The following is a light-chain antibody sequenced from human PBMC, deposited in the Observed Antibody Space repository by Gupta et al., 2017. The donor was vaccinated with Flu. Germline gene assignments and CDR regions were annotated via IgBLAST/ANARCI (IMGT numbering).Light chain of an antibody. Sequence: DIVMTQSPDTLSVSLGERAAIKCESSQSVLYSSNNTDYLAWYQQKPGQSPRFVVYWASTRASDVPDRFSGVGSGTDFTLTISRVQAEDAATYYCQNDGSSPFTFGQGTQVEIK. V-gene: IGKV4-1*01. CDR2: WAS. J-gene: IGKJ1*01. CDR1: QSVLYSSNNTDY. CDR3: QNDGSSPFT.